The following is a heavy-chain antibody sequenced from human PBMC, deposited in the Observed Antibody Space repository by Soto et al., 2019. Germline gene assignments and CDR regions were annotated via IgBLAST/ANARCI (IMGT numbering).Heavy chain of an antibody. J-gene: IGHJ4*02. CDR2: ISGSGGST. V-gene: IGHV3-23*01. CDR1: GFSFNIYA. CDR3: AQNSGGSCYSAISY. D-gene: IGHD2-15*01. Sequence: GSLRLSCAASGFSFNIYAISWVRQAPGKGLEWVSVISGSGGSTYYADSVKGRFTISRDDSKNTLYLQMNSLRAEDTAVYYCAQNSGGSCYSAISYWGLGTLVTVSS.